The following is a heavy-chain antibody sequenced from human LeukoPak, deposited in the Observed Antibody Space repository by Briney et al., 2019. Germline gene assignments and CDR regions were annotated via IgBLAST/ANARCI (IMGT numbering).Heavy chain of an antibody. CDR3: ASKPTQLWLPWGDAFDI. D-gene: IGHD5-18*01. J-gene: IGHJ3*02. Sequence: SVKVSCKASGGTFSSYAISWVRQAPGQGLEWMGGIIPIFGTANYAQKFQGRDTITADESTSTAYMELSSLRSEDTAVYYCASKPTQLWLPWGDAFDIWGQGTMVTVSS. CDR1: GGTFSSYA. CDR2: IIPIFGTA. V-gene: IGHV1-69*13.